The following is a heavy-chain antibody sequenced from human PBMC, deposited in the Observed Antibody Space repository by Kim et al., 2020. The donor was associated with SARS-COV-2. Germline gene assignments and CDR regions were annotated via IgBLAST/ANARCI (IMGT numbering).Heavy chain of an antibody. Sequence: VKGRFTISGDNAKNSLYLQMNSLRAEDTALYYCAKDMYYDYIWGSFAFDYWGQGALVTVSS. D-gene: IGHD3-16*01. CDR3: AKDMYYDYIWGSFAFDY. J-gene: IGHJ4*02. V-gene: IGHV3-9*01.